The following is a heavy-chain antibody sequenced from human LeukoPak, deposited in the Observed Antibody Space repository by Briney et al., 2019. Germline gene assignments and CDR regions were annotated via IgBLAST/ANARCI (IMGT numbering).Heavy chain of an antibody. D-gene: IGHD4-17*01. CDR3: ARQTMTTADAFDI. CDR1: GGSISSHF. Sequence: SETLSLTCTVSGGSISSHFWSWIRQPPGKGLEWIAYIYYSGSTDYSGSTDYNPSLKSRVTISVDTSKKQFSLKLSSVTAGETAVYYCARQTMTTADAFDIWGQGTMVTVSS. CDR2: IYYSGSTDYSGST. V-gene: IGHV4-59*08. J-gene: IGHJ3*02.